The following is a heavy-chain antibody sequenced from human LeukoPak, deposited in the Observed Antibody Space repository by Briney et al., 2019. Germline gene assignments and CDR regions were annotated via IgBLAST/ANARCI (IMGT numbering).Heavy chain of an antibody. CDR3: ARGKSGYSP. V-gene: IGHV1-2*02. D-gene: IGHD3-3*01. CDR2: INPHTGAA. J-gene: IGHJ4*02. CDR1: GHTFIEYY. Sequence: GASVKASCKVSGHTFIEYYIHWVRQAPGQGLEWMGLINPHTGAANYSQKFQGRVTMTRDTSISTAYMYLTRLRFDDTAVYYCARGKSGYSPWGQGTPVTVSS.